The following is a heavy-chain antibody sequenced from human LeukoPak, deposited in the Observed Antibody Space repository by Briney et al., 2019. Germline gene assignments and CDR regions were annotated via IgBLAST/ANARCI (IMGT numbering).Heavy chain of an antibody. J-gene: IGHJ5*02. V-gene: IGHV3-23*01. D-gene: IGHD3-10*01. Sequence: PGGSLRLSCAASGFTFSSYAMSWVRQAPGKRLEWVSAISGSGGSTYYADSVKGRFTISRDNSKNTLYLHMNSLRAEDTAVYYCAKDEGYYGSGSYYDLWGQGTLVTVSS. CDR2: ISGSGGST. CDR3: AKDEGYYGSGSYYDL. CDR1: GFTFSSYA.